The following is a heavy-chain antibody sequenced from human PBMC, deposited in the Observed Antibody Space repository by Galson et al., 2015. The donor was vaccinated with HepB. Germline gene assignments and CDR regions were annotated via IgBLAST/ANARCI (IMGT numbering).Heavy chain of an antibody. J-gene: IGHJ4*02. CDR2: ISSSGYYT. CDR3: ARVLSTSWASGFDY. CDR1: EFIFSDFT. V-gene: IGHV3-21*01. Sequence: SLRLSCAGSEFIFSDFTMNWVRQAPGKGLEWVSSISSSGYYTDYADSVKGRFTISRDNAKNSLFLQMNSLRAEDTAVYYCARVLSTSWASGFDYWGQGTLVTVS. D-gene: IGHD2-2*01.